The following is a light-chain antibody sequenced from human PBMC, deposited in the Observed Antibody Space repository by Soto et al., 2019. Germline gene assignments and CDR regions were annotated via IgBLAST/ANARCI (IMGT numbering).Light chain of an antibody. CDR3: QQYGSSPSWT. Sequence: EIVLTQSPGTLSLSPGERATLSCRASQSVSSSYLAWYQQKPGQAPRLLIYAASSRATGIPDRLSGSGCGTDFTFTISRLEPEDFAVYYLQQYGSSPSWTFGQGTKVEIK. J-gene: IGKJ1*01. CDR1: QSVSSSY. V-gene: IGKV3-20*01. CDR2: AAS.